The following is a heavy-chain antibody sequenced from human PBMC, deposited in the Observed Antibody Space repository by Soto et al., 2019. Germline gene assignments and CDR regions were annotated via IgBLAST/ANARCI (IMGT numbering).Heavy chain of an antibody. CDR2: ILNDGSNR. CDR1: EFTFSNYG. CDR3: ARDDEYSGNGMDV. J-gene: IGHJ6*02. Sequence: QVQLVESGGGVVQPGRSLRLSCAASEFTFSNYGMHWVRQAPGKGLEWVAVILNDGSNRYHADSVKDRFTISRDNSKNTLYLQMNSLRAEDTAVYYCARDDEYSGNGMDVWGQGITVTVS. D-gene: IGHD3-10*01. V-gene: IGHV3-33*01.